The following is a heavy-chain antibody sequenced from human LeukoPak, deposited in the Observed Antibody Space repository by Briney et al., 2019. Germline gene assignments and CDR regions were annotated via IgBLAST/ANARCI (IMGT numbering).Heavy chain of an antibody. D-gene: IGHD3-10*01. CDR1: GYTFTSYY. J-gene: IGHJ3*02. V-gene: IGHV1-46*01. CDR2: INPSGGST. CDR3: ARPAGGQPHVAFDI. Sequence: ASVKVSCKASGYTFTSYYMHWVRQAPGQGLEWMGIINPSGGSTTYAQKFQGRVTMTRDTSTGTVYMELSSLGSEDTAVYYCARPAGGQPHVAFDIWGQGTMVTVSP.